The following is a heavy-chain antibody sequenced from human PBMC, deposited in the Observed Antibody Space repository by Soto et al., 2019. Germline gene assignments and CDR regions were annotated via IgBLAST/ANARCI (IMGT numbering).Heavy chain of an antibody. CDR1: GYTFISYP. D-gene: IGHD3-10*01. CDR2: INAGDDKT. J-gene: IGHJ4*02. Sequence: ASVKVSCKASGYTFISYPMHWVRQAPGQRLEWMGWINAGDDKTKYSQKFQGRVTITRDTSASTAYMELSSLRSEDTAVYYCATDPFTMVRGVIQYFDYWGQGTLVTVSX. V-gene: IGHV1-3*01. CDR3: ATDPFTMVRGVIQYFDY.